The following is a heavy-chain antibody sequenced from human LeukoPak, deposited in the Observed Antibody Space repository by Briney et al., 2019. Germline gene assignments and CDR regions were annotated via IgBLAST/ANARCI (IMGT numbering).Heavy chain of an antibody. CDR1: GGTFSSYA. Sequence: SVKVSCKASGGTFSSYAISWVRQAPGQGLEWMGGIIPIFGSANYAQKFQGRVTITADESTSTAYMELSSLRSEDTAVYYCAGTYYYDSSGYYPLDYWGQGTLVTVSS. J-gene: IGHJ4*02. CDR2: IIPIFGSA. CDR3: AGTYYYDSSGYYPLDY. V-gene: IGHV1-69*13. D-gene: IGHD3-22*01.